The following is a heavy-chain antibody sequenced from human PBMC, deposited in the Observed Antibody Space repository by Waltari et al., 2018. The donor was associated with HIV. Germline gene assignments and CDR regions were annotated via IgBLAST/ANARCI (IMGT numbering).Heavy chain of an antibody. CDR1: GGTFSSYA. Sequence: QVQLVQSGAEVKKPGSSVKVSCKASGGTFSSYASSWVRQAPGQGLEWMGGIIPIFGTANYAQKFQGRVTITADESTSTAYMELSSLRSEDTAVYYCARGLYDSSGTPFDYWGQGTLVTVSS. CDR2: IIPIFGTA. CDR3: ARGLYDSSGTPFDY. D-gene: IGHD3-22*01. V-gene: IGHV1-69*01. J-gene: IGHJ4*02.